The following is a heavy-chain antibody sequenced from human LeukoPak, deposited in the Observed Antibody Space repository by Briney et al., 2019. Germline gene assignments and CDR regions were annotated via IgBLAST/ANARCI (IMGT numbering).Heavy chain of an antibody. Sequence: PGGSLRLSCAASGFTFSSYAMNWVRQAPGKGLEWVSYISSSSSYIYYADSVKGRFTISRDNAKNSLYLQMNSLRAEDAAVYYCARDCSGGSCYLALDYWGQGTLVTVSS. V-gene: IGHV3-21*01. CDR3: ARDCSGGSCYLALDY. CDR1: GFTFSSYA. D-gene: IGHD2-15*01. CDR2: ISSSSSYI. J-gene: IGHJ4*02.